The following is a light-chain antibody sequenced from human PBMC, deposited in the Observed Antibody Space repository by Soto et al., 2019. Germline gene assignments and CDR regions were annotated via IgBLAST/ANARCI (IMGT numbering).Light chain of an antibody. CDR2: DVS. CDR3: CSYAGSYSGV. V-gene: IGLV2-11*01. Sequence: QSALTQPRSVSGSPGQSVTISCTGTSSDVGAYNYVSWYQHHPGKAPKVMIYDVSERPSGVPDRFSGSKSDNKASLTISGLQAEDEADDYCCSYAGSYSGVFGGGTKLTVL. J-gene: IGLJ3*02. CDR1: SSDVGAYNY.